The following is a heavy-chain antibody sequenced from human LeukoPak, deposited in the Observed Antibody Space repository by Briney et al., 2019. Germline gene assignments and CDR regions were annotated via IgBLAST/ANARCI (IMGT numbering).Heavy chain of an antibody. V-gene: IGHV4-34*01. J-gene: IGHJ6*03. CDR1: GGSFSGYY. Sequence: PSETLSLTCAVYGGSFSGYYWSWLRQPPGKGLEWIGEINHSGSTNYNPSLTSRVTISVDTSKNQFSLKLSSVTAADTAVYYCARDTYSSGTYHYYYYMGVWGKGTTVTISS. D-gene: IGHD3-10*01. CDR2: INHSGST. CDR3: ARDTYSSGTYHYYYYMGV.